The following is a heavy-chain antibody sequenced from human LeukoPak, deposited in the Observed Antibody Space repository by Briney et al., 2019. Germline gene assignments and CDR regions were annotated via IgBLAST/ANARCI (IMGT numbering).Heavy chain of an antibody. CDR1: GFTFSSYG. Sequence: PGGTLRLSCAASGFTFSSYGMSWVRQAPGKGLEWVAVISYDANDKYYTDSVKGRFTISKDNSKNTVYLQMNSLRPDDTAVYYCARDPRSSGYYGYFYFDYWGQGTLVTVSS. D-gene: IGHD3-22*01. CDR3: ARDPRSSGYYGYFYFDY. CDR2: ISYDANDK. V-gene: IGHV3-30*03. J-gene: IGHJ4*02.